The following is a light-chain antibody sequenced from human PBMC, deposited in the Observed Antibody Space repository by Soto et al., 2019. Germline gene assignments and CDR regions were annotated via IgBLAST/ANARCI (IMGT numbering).Light chain of an antibody. V-gene: IGKV3-20*01. CDR3: QQYGSSPT. J-gene: IGKJ5*01. CDR2: GAS. CDR1: QDVSSN. Sequence: EMVVTQSPATLSVSPGERATLSCRASQDVSSNLAWYQQKPGQAPSLLIYGASSRAAGIPDRFSGSGSGTDFTLTISRLEPEDFAVYYCQQYGSSPTFGQGTRLEIK.